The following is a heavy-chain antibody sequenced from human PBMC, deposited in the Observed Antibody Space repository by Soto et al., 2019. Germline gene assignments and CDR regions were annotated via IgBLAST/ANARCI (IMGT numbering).Heavy chain of an antibody. CDR2: IYTSGST. Sequence: QVQLQESGPGLVKPSETLSLTCTVSGGSISSYYWSWIRQPAGKGLEWIGRIYTSGSTNYNPSLKSRVTMSVDTSKNQFSLKLSSVTAADTAVYYCAITGNSIAAAGTSPYYYYGMDVWGQGTTFTVSS. J-gene: IGHJ6*02. V-gene: IGHV4-4*07. CDR1: GGSISSYY. D-gene: IGHD6-13*01. CDR3: AITGNSIAAAGTSPYYYYGMDV.